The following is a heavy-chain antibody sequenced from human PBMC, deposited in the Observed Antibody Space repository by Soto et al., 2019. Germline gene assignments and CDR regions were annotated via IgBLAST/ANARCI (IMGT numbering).Heavy chain of an antibody. CDR3: ARDSGNYYDSSGYDWFDP. CDR1: GFAFSSDS. Sequence: GGTLILSCAASGFAFSSDSMNWVRQAPVRVLEWVSSISSSSSYIYYADSVKGRFTISRDNAKNSLYLQMNSLRAEDTAVYYCARDSGNYYDSSGYDWFDPWGQGTLVTVSS. D-gene: IGHD3-22*01. V-gene: IGHV3-21*01. J-gene: IGHJ5*02. CDR2: ISSSSSYI.